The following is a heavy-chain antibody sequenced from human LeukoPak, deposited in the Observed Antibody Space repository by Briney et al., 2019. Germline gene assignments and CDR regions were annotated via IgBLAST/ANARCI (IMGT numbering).Heavy chain of an antibody. CDR2: ISGSGGST. CDR1: GFTFSSYA. V-gene: IGHV3-23*01. CDR3: AKGVDAGSRTKRYYFDY. Sequence: GGSLRLSCAASGFTFSSYAMSWVRQAPGKGLEWVSAISGSGGSTYYADSVKGRFTISRDNSKNTLYPQMNSLRAEDTAVYYCAKGVDAGSRTKRYYFDYWGQGTLVTVSS. J-gene: IGHJ4*02. D-gene: IGHD1-14*01.